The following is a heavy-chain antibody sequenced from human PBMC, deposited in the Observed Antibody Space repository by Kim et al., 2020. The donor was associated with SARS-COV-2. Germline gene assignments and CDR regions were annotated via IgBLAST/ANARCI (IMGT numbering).Heavy chain of an antibody. V-gene: IGHV4-59*13. Sequence: SETLSLTCTVSGGSISSYYWSWILQPPGKGLEWIGYIYYSGSTNYNPSLKSRVTISVDTSNNQFSLKLSSVTAADTAVYYCARDVLRYFDWDYGMDVWCQVSTVTVSS. CDR3: ARDVLRYFDWDYGMDV. CDR1: GGSISSYY. D-gene: IGHD3-9*01. CDR2: IYYSGST. J-gene: IGHJ6*02.